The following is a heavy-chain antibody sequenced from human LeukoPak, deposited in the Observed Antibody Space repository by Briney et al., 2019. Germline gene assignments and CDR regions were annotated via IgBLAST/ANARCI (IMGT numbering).Heavy chain of an antibody. CDR3: ARGPPNWGMVGY. J-gene: IGHJ4*02. CDR1: GYTFTSFD. V-gene: IGHV1-8*01. D-gene: IGHD7-27*01. CDR2: MKSNNGHT. Sequence: VASVKVSRKASGYTFTSFDFNWVRQATGQGLEWMGWMKSNNGHTGYAQKFQGRVTMTRDTSISTAYMELSSLTFEDTAVYYCARGPPNWGMVGYWGQGTLVTVSS.